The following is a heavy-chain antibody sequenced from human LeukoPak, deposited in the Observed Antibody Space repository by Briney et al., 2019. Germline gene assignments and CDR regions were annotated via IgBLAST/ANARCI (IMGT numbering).Heavy chain of an antibody. V-gene: IGHV3-74*01. J-gene: IGHJ4*02. D-gene: IGHD6-6*01. CDR3: ASDDYSSSSG. CDR1: GFTFSSYW. Sequence: PGXSLRLSCAASGFTFSSYWMHWVRQAPGKGLVWVSRINSDGRSTIYADSVKGGFTISRDNAKNTLYLQMNSLRVEDTAVYYCASDDYSSSSGWGQGTLVTVSS. CDR2: INSDGRST.